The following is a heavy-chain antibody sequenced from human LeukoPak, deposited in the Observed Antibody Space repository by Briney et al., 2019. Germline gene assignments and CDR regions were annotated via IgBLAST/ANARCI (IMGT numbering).Heavy chain of an antibody. J-gene: IGHJ4*02. V-gene: IGHV5-51*01. D-gene: IGHD3-10*01. Sequence: HGESLKISCKGSGYSFTCYWIGWVRQMPGKGLEWMGIIYPGDFDTRYSPSFQGPVTISADKSISTAYLQWSSLKASDTAMYYCARAYYYGSGSYYNGGYWGQGTLVTVSS. CDR3: ARAYYYGSGSYYNGGY. CDR2: IYPGDFDT. CDR1: GYSFTCYW.